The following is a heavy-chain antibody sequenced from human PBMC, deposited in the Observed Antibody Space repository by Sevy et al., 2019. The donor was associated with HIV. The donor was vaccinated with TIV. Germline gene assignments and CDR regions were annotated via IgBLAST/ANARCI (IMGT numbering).Heavy chain of an antibody. Sequence: GGSLRLSCAASGFNFSAAAMHWVRQAPGKGLEWVGRIRSEGKNYATAYAVSVTGRFTIYRDDSKKMVFLQMSSLKTEDTAVYYCTKHSHADYWGRGTLVTVSS. CDR2: IRSEGKNYAT. CDR3: TKHSHADY. V-gene: IGHV3-73*01. J-gene: IGHJ4*02. CDR1: GFNFSAAA.